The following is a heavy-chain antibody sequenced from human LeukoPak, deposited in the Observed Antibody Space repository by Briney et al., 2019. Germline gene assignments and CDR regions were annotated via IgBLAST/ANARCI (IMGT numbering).Heavy chain of an antibody. CDR1: GYTFTSYY. CDR2: INPSGGST. D-gene: IGHD3-9*01. J-gene: IGHJ4*02. CDR3: ARDGTDVLTDRIRFDY. V-gene: IGHV1-46*01. Sequence: ASVKVSCKASGYTFTSYYMHWVRQAPGQGLEWMGIINPSGGSTSYAQKFQGRVTMTRDTSTSTVYMELSSLRSEDTAVYYCARDGTDVLTDRIRFDYWGQGTLVTVSS.